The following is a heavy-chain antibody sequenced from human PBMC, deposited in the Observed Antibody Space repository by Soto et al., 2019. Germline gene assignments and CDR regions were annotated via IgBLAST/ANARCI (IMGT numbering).Heavy chain of an antibody. Sequence: PSETLSLTCAVYGGYFSGYYWSWIRQPPGKGLEWIGEINHSGSTNYNPSLKSRVTISVDTSKNQFSLKLSSVTAADTAVYYCARKLVQPPDYWGQGTLVTVTS. CDR1: GGYFSGYY. CDR2: INHSGST. J-gene: IGHJ4*02. D-gene: IGHD2-2*01. V-gene: IGHV4-34*01. CDR3: ARKLVQPPDY.